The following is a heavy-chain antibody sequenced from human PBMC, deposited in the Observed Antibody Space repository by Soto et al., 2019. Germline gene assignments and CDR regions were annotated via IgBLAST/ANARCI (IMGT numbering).Heavy chain of an antibody. CDR1: GGSISSDDYY. V-gene: IGHV4-30-4*01. CDR2: IYYSGST. D-gene: IGHD3-22*01. Sequence: SETLSLTCTVSGGSISSDDYYWSWVRQPPGKGLEWIGYIYYSGSTYYNPSLKSRLTISVNKSNNQFSLKLSSATAADTAVYYCISYYFDTSGPLGWGQGTLVTVS. CDR3: ISYYFDTSGPLG. J-gene: IGHJ4*02.